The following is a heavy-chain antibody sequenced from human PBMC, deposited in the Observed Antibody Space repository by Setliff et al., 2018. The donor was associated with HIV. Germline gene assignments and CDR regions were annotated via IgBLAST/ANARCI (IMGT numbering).Heavy chain of an antibody. CDR2: IIPIVDKT. CDR1: GGTFSSHA. Sequence: ASVKVSCKASGGTFSSHAINWVRQAPGQGLEWMGGIIPIVDKTNYAQKFQGRVAITADKSTITAYMELSSLRSEDTAVYYCAREPDYGVRDAFDIWGQGTMVTVSS. V-gene: IGHV1-69*10. D-gene: IGHD4-17*01. CDR3: AREPDYGVRDAFDI. J-gene: IGHJ3*02.